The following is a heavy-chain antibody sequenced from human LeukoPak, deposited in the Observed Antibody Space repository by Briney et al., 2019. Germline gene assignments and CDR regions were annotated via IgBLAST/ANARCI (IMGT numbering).Heavy chain of an antibody. CDR1: GGSISSSNW. Sequence: SETLSLTCAVSGGSISSSNWWSWVRRPPGKGLEGIGEIYHSGSTNYNPSLKSRVTISVDKSKNQFSLKLSSVTAADTAVYYCARDPVAGSPGYFDYWGQGTLVTVSS. J-gene: IGHJ4*02. D-gene: IGHD6-19*01. CDR2: IYHSGST. V-gene: IGHV4-4*02. CDR3: ARDPVAGSPGYFDY.